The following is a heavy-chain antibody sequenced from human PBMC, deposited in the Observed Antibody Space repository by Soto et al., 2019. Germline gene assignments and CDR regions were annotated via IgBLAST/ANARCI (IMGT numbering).Heavy chain of an antibody. Sequence: QVQLQESGPGLVKPSQTLSLTCTVSGGSISSGGYYWSWIRQHPGKSLEWIGYIYYSGSTYYNPSLKFRVTEPADASKNRFARKLSSVTAADTAGYYCARVLVYYYYGMDVWGQGTTVTVSS. CDR2: IYYSGST. J-gene: IGHJ6*02. V-gene: IGHV4-31*03. CDR1: GGSISSGGYY. CDR3: ARVLVYYYYGMDV. D-gene: IGHD3-9*01.